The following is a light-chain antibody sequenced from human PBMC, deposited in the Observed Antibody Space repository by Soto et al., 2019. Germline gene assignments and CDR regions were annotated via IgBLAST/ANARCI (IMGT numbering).Light chain of an antibody. CDR2: KAS. Sequence: DIQMTQSPATLSASVGDRVTIGCRASQSISGWLAWYQQKPGKAPKLLIYKASILESGVPSRFSGSGSATEFTLTISSLQTEDFASYYCQQYETCPLTFGGGTKV. V-gene: IGKV1-5*03. CDR3: QQYETCPLT. J-gene: IGKJ4*01. CDR1: QSISGW.